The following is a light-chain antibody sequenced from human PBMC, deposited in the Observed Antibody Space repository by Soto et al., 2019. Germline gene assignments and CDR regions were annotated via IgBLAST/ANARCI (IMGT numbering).Light chain of an antibody. CDR3: QHYNNWLGT. Sequence: EIVMTQSPATLSVSPGERAILSCRASQSISINLAWYQQKPGQAPRLLIYAASNRATGVPARFSGSWSGTEFTLTISSLQSEDFAVYYCQHYNNWLGTFGGGTKVDIK. V-gene: IGKV3-15*01. J-gene: IGKJ4*01. CDR1: QSISIN. CDR2: AAS.